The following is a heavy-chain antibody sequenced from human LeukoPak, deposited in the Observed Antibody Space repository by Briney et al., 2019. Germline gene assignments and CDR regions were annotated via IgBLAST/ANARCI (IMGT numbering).Heavy chain of an antibody. J-gene: IGHJ4*02. CDR3: AKDWSCDY. V-gene: IGHV3-23*01. CDR2: ISGSGDKI. D-gene: IGHD1-26*01. Sequence: GGSLTLSCAASGFTFSNSAMTWVRQAPGKGLEWVSAISGSGDKIHYADSVKGRFTISRDNSKNTLYLQMNSLRVEDTAIYCCAKDWSCDYWGQGTLITVSS. CDR1: GFTFSNSA.